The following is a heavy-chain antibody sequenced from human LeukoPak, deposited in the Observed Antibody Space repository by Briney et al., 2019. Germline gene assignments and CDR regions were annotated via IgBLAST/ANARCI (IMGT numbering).Heavy chain of an antibody. D-gene: IGHD6-19*01. CDR2: INPNSGGT. J-gene: IGHJ4*02. Sequence: ASVTVSCKASGYTFTGYYMHWVRQAPGQGLEWMGWINPNSGGTNYAQKFQGRVTMTRDTSISTAYMELSRLRSDDTAVYYCARDKLEYIAVAGNFDYWGQGTLVTVSS. CDR1: GYTFTGYY. CDR3: ARDKLEYIAVAGNFDY. V-gene: IGHV1-2*02.